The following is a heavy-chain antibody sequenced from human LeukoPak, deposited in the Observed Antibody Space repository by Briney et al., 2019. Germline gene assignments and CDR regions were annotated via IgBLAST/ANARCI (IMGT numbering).Heavy chain of an antibody. CDR3: AREVYSSGWYEYYFDY. CDR1: GFTFSSYG. D-gene: IGHD6-19*01. V-gene: IGHV3-33*01. CDR2: IWYDGSNK. Sequence: GGSLRLSCAASGFTFSSYGMHWVRQAPGKGLEWVAVIWYDGSNKYYADSVKGRFTISRDNSKNTLYLQMNSLRAEDTAVYYCAREVYSSGWYEYYFDYWGQGTLVTVSS. J-gene: IGHJ4*02.